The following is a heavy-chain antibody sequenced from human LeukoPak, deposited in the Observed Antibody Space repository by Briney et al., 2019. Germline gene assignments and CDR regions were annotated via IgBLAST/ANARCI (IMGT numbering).Heavy chain of an antibody. V-gene: IGHV4-31*03. CDR3: AMDYSSSWYLGY. D-gene: IGHD6-13*01. CDR2: IYYSGST. CDR1: GGSISSGGYY. Sequence: PSETLSLTCTVSGGSISSGGYYWSWIRQHPGTGLEWIGYIYYSGSTYYNPSLKGRVTISVDTSKNQFSLKLSSVTAADTAVYYCAMDYSSSWYLGYWGQGTLVTVSS. J-gene: IGHJ4*02.